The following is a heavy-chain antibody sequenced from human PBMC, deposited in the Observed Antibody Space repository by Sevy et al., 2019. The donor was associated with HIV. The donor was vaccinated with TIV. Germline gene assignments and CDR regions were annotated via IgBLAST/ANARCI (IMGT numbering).Heavy chain of an antibody. CDR3: AHRGGWYDSSGYDAFDI. V-gene: IGHV2-5*02. J-gene: IGHJ3*02. CDR1: GFSLSTSGVG. Sequence: SGPTLVNPTQTLTLTCTFSGFSLSTSGVGVGWIRQLPGKALEWLALIYWDDDKRYSPSLKSRLTITKDTSKNQVVLTMTNMDPVDTATYYCAHRGGWYDSSGYDAFDIWGQGTMVTVSS. CDR2: IYWDDDK. D-gene: IGHD3-22*01.